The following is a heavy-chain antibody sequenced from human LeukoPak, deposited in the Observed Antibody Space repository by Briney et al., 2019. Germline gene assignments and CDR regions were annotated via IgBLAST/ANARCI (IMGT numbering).Heavy chain of an antibody. V-gene: IGHV1-69*05. J-gene: IGHJ4*02. Sequence: SVKVSCKASGGTFSSYAISWVRQAPGQGLEWMGGIIPIFGTANYAQTFQGRVTITTDESTSTAYMELSSLRSEDTAVYYCARDAGLDSSSWYFDYWGQGTLVTVSS. CDR1: GGTFSSYA. CDR2: IIPIFGTA. CDR3: ARDAGLDSSSWYFDY. D-gene: IGHD6-13*01.